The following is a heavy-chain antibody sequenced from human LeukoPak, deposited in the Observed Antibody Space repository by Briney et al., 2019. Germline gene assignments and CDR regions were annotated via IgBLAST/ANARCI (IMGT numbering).Heavy chain of an antibody. Sequence: PGGSLRLSCEASGFTFSTYWMHWVRQAPGEGLVWVSFINSDGSGTGYADSVKGRFTVSRDNAKNTLYLQMNSLRAEDTAVYYCSYGSGREGYMDVWGKGTTVTVSS. V-gene: IGHV3-74*01. D-gene: IGHD3-10*01. CDR3: SYGSGREGYMDV. J-gene: IGHJ6*03. CDR1: GFTFSTYW. CDR2: INSDGSGT.